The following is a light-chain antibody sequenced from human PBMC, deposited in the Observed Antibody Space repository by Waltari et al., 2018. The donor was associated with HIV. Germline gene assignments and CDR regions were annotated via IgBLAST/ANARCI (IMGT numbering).Light chain of an antibody. CDR2: KDT. V-gene: IGLV3-25*03. CDR3: QSPDNTTSYWV. Sequence: SYELTQPPSVSVSPGQTARITCSGDALPRQYASWYQQKPGQAPLWLIYKDTERPSRIPERFSGSSSGTIVTLTISGVQAADEADYYCQSPDNTTSYWVFGGGTKLTV. J-gene: IGLJ3*02. CDR1: ALPRQY.